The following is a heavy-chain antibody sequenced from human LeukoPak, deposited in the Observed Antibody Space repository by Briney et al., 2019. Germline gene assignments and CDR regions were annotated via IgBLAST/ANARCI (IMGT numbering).Heavy chain of an antibody. V-gene: IGHV3-30*18. J-gene: IGHJ5*02. CDR1: GFTFDTYA. CDR2: ISFDGSNR. CDR3: AKDAHTYGNNWFDP. Sequence: GRSLRLSCAASGFTFDTYAIHRVRQAPGKGLEWVAVISFDGSNRYYADSVKGRFTISRDNSKNTVYLQMTSLRTEDTAVYYCAKDAHTYGNNWFDPWGQGTLVTVSS. D-gene: IGHD5-18*01.